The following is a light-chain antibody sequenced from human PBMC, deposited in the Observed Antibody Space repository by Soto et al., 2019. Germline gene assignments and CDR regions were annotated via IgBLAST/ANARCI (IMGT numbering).Light chain of an antibody. CDR1: SGDVGGYYY. CDR2: EVS. CDR3: SSYTPGGTI. J-gene: IGLJ1*01. Sequence: QSVLTQPASVSGSPGQSITISCTGTSGDVGGYYYVSWYQQLPGKAPKLMISEVSNRPSGVSNRFSGSKSGNTASLTISGLQAVHEPDYYCSSYTPGGTIFRTGTKVTV. V-gene: IGLV2-14*01.